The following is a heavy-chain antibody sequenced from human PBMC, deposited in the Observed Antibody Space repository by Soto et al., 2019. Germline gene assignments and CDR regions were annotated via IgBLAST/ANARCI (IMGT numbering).Heavy chain of an antibody. CDR1: GFAFSDYS. D-gene: IGHD6-19*01. V-gene: IGHV3-23*01. Sequence: DVQLLESGGGVVQSGGSLRLSCSASGFAFSDYSMHWVRQAPGKGLEWVSAISGGGGNTYYAGSVNGRFTISRDNSRNTLYLQMHSLRDDDTALDYCAKETYGSGWTLDSWGQGTRATVSS. CDR3: AKETYGSGWTLDS. J-gene: IGHJ4*02. CDR2: ISGGGGNT.